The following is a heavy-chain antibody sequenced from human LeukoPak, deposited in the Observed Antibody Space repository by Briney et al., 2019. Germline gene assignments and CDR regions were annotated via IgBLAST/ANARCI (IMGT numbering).Heavy chain of an antibody. Sequence: SETLSLTCTVSGGSISSGDYYWSWIRQPPGKGLEWIGYIYYSGSTYYNPSLKSRVTISVDTSKNQFSLKLSSVTAADTAVYYCARGFSTGYSYGYDWYFDLWGRGTLVTVSS. CDR2: IYYSGST. V-gene: IGHV4-30-4*01. CDR1: GGSISSGDYY. D-gene: IGHD5-18*01. J-gene: IGHJ2*01. CDR3: ARGFSTGYSYGYDWYFDL.